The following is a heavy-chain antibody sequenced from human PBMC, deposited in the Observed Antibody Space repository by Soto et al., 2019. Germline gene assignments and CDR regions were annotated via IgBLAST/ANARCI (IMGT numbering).Heavy chain of an antibody. J-gene: IGHJ4*02. CDR1: GGTFNTYA. D-gene: IGHD3-10*01. CDR2: ISPMFGAA. CDR3: AREVQVHTPAFVY. V-gene: IGHV1-69*19. Sequence: QVQLVQSGAEMKKPGSSVKVSCQPSGGTFNTYAMNWVRQAPGQGPEWMGDISPMFGAANYAPKFQDRVTITADESTGTSYMQLSSLTSEDTALYFCAREVQVHTPAFVYWGQGTLVTVSS.